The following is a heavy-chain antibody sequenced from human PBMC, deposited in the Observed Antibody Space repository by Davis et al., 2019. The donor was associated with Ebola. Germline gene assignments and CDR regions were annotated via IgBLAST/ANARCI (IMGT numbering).Heavy chain of an antibody. V-gene: IGHV3-30*03. Sequence: SCKVSGYTLNELSVHWVRQAPGKGLEGVAVISYDGSNEYYADSVKGRFTISGDNSKRTLYLQMNSLRVEDTAVYYCARGTFYGDYPKGYYRMDVWSKGTTVTVSS. CDR2: ISYDGSNE. J-gene: IGHJ6*04. CDR1: GYTLNELS. CDR3: ARGTFYGDYPKGYYRMDV. D-gene: IGHD4-17*01.